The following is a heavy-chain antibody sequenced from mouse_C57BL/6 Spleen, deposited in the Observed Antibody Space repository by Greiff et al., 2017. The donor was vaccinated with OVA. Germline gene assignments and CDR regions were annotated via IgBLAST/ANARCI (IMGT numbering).Heavy chain of an antibody. D-gene: IGHD4-1*01. CDR3: ARYNWDVDFDY. J-gene: IGHJ2*01. CDR2: IRNKANGYTT. Sequence: EVMLVESGGGLVQPGGSLSLSCAASGFTFTDYYMSWVRQPPGKALEWLGFIRNKANGYTTEYSASVKGRVTISRDNSQSILYLQMNALRAEDSATYYCARYNWDVDFDYWGQGTTLTVSS. CDR1: GFTFTDYY. V-gene: IGHV7-3*01.